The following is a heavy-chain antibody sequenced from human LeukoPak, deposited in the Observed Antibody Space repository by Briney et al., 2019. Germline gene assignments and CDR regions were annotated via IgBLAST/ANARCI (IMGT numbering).Heavy chain of an antibody. CDR1: GVSISSSNSY. CDR2: IYYSGNT. CDR3: ARQTGSGLFNLP. J-gene: IGHJ4*02. V-gene: IGHV4-39*01. Sequence: PSETLSLTCTVSGVSISSSNSYWGWIRQPPGKGPEWIGSIYYSGNTYYNASLKRQVSISIDTSKNQFSLRLTSVTAADTAVYYCARQTGSGLFNLPGGQGTLVTVSS. D-gene: IGHD3/OR15-3a*01.